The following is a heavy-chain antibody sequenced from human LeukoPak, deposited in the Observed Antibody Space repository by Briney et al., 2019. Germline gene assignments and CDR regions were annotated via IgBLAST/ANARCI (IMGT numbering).Heavy chain of an antibody. V-gene: IGHV3-23*01. J-gene: IGHJ4*02. CDR3: AKDRDGWLVRDYFDY. Sequence: GGSLRLSCAASGFTFSSYAMSWVRQAPGKGLEWVSAISGSGGSTYYADSVKGRFTISRDNSKNTLYLQMNSLRAEDTAVYYCAKDRDGWLVRDYFDYWGQGTLVTVSS. CDR2: ISGSGGST. CDR1: GFTFSSYA. D-gene: IGHD6-19*01.